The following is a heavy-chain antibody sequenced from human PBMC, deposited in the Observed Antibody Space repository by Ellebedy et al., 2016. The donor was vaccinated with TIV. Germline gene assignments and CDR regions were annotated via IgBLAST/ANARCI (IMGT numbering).Heavy chain of an antibody. Sequence: GESLKISCAGSGFTFTDYYIDCVRQASGKRLEWVGRIRNKAKSYTTEYAASVRGRCTISRDDSENSVYLQMNSLKSDDTAVYYCAREMGSRGSDDALDFWGRGTMVTVSS. CDR2: IRNKAKSYTT. CDR3: AREMGSRGSDDALDF. V-gene: IGHV3-72*01. CDR1: GFTFTDYY. J-gene: IGHJ3*01. D-gene: IGHD2-15*01.